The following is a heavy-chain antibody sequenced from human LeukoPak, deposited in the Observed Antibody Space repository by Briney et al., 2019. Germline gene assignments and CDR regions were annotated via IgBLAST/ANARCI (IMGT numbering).Heavy chain of an antibody. V-gene: IGHV5-10-1*01. CDR1: GYSFTNLL. J-gene: IGHJ4*02. D-gene: IGHD3-22*01. Sequence: GESLEISCRASGYSFTNLLISWGRQMPGKGLEWMGRIDPSDSYTNYSPSFQGHVTISADKSISTAYLQWSSLKASDTAMYYSPRLYYYDRSGYFLYYWGQGTLVTVSS. CDR3: PRLYYYDRSGYFLYY. CDR2: IDPSDSYT.